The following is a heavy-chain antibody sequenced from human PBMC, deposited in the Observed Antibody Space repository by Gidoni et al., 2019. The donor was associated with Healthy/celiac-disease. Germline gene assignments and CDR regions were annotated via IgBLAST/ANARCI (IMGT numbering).Heavy chain of an antibody. CDR1: GGSFSGYY. V-gene: IGHV4-34*01. Sequence: QVQLQQWGAGLLKPSETLSLTCAVYGGSFSGYYWSWIRQPPGKGLGWIGEINHSGSTNYNPARKRRVTISVDTSKNQFALKLSSVTAADTAVYYCARGRGGRSDYLGQGTLVTVSS. CDR2: INHSGST. J-gene: IGHJ4*02. CDR3: ARGRGGRSDY. D-gene: IGHD3-10*01.